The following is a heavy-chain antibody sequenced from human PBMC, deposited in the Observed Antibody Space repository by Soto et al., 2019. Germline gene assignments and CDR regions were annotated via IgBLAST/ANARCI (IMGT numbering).Heavy chain of an antibody. CDR2: ISGGGETT. CDR3: AKHSGWFNT. V-gene: IGHV3-23*01. J-gene: IGHJ5*02. CDR1: GFPFSTPD. Sequence: EFQVMQSGGGLVQPGGSLRLACAASGFPFSTPDMSWVRQAPGKGLEWVSTISGGGETTYYADSVKGRFTISRDNFKNTVYLQMDGLRVDDTALYYCAKHSGWFNTWGQGDLVTVSS. D-gene: IGHD3-10*01.